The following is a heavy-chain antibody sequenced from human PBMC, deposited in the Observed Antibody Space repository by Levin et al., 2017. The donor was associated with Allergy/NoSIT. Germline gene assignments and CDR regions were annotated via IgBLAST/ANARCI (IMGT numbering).Heavy chain of an antibody. CDR3: ARELVGVSPAFDY. D-gene: IGHD3-3*01. V-gene: IGHV4-59*01. J-gene: IGHJ4*02. CDR2: IYYSGST. CDR1: GGSISSYY. Sequence: SETLSLTCTVSGGSISSYYWSWIRQPPGKGLEWIGYIYYSGSTNYNPSLKSRVTISVDTSKNQFSLKLSSVTAADTAVYYCARELVGVSPAFDYWGQGTLVTVSS.